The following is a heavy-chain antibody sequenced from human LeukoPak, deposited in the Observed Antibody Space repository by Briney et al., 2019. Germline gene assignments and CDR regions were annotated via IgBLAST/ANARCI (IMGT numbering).Heavy chain of an antibody. J-gene: IGHJ4*02. CDR1: GFTFSSYA. CDR2: ISGSGGST. Sequence: GGSLRLSFAASGFTFSSYAMSWVGQAPGKGGEGVSGISGSGGSTYYADSAKGRFTISRDNSKNTLYLQMNSLRAEDTAVYYCAKGSNPFRIMVRGVFDYWGQGTLVTVSS. V-gene: IGHV3-23*01. D-gene: IGHD3-10*01. CDR3: AKGSNPFRIMVRGVFDY.